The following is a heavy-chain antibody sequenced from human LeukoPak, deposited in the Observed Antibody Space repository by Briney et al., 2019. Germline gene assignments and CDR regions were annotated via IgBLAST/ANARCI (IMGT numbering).Heavy chain of an antibody. V-gene: IGHV1-18*01. D-gene: IGHD2-2*01. CDR1: GHTFTSYG. Sequence: ASVKVSCKASGHTFTSYGISWVRQAPGQGLEWMGWISAYNGNTNYAQKLQGRVTMTTDTSTSTAYMELRSLRSDDTAVYYCASGTKLGYYYYMDVWGKGTTVTVSS. CDR2: ISAYNGNT. J-gene: IGHJ6*03. CDR3: ASGTKLGYYYYMDV.